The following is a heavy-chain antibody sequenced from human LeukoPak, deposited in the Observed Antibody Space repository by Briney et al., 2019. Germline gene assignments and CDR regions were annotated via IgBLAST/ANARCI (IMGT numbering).Heavy chain of an antibody. CDR1: GFTFSSYA. V-gene: IGHV3-23*01. CDR3: ARETATHYFDY. J-gene: IGHJ4*02. CDR2: ISGSGGST. Sequence: PGGSLRLSCAASGFTFSSYAMSWVRQAPGKGLEWVSTISGSGGSTYYADSVKGRFTISRDNAENSLYLQMNSLRAEDTAMYYCARETATHYFDYWGQGTLVTVSS.